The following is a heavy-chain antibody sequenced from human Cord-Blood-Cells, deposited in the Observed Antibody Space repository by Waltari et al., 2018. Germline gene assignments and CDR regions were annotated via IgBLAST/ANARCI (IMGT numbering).Heavy chain of an antibody. D-gene: IGHD5-12*01. V-gene: IGHV1-18*01. CDR1: GYTFTSYG. CDR2: VSAYNGKQ. CDR3: ARDRGARDGYNSLFDY. Sequence: QVQLVQSGAEVKKPGASVKVSCKASGYTFTSYGISWVRQAPGQGLEWMGWVSAYNGKQNYEQKLQGRVTMTTDTSTSTAYMELRSLRSDDTAVYYCARDRGARDGYNSLFDYWGQGTLVTVSS. J-gene: IGHJ4*02.